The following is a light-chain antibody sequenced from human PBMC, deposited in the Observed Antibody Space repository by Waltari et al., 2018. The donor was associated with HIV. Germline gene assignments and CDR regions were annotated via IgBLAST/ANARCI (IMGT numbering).Light chain of an antibody. CDR1: QDISNY. Sequence: DIQMTQSPSSLSASVGDRVTITCQASQDISNYLNWYQQKPGKAPKLLIYDASNLETGVPSRFSGSGSGTDFTFTISSLNPEDIATYYCQQYYNLPITFGQGTRLEIK. CDR2: DAS. CDR3: QQYYNLPIT. J-gene: IGKJ5*01. V-gene: IGKV1-33*01.